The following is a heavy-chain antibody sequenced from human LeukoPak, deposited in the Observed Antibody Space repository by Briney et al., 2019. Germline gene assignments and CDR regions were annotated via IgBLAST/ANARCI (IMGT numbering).Heavy chain of an antibody. CDR2: IYHSGST. V-gene: IGHV4-30-2*01. D-gene: IGHD5-18*01. J-gene: IGHJ6*02. CDR1: GGSISSGGYY. CDR3: ARASARGDTAMMERIPRYYYYGMDV. Sequence: SQTLSLTCTVSGGSISSGGYYWSWIRQPPGKGLEWIGYIYHSGSTYYNPSLKSRVTISVDTSKNQFSLKLSSVTAADTAVYYCARASARGDTAMMERIPRYYYYGMDVWGQGTTVTVSS.